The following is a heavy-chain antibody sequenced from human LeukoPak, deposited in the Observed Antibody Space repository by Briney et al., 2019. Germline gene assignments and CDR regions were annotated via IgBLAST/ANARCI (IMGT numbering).Heavy chain of an antibody. Sequence: GGSLRLSCVGSGFNFNNYGMHWVRQAPGKGLEWVAVIVYDGTDKYYAESVKGRFTISRDNSKNTLSLQMNSLRVEDTAVYYCVRDHLWALDLWGPGIMVTVSS. CDR3: VRDHLWALDL. V-gene: IGHV3-33*08. J-gene: IGHJ3*01. CDR2: IVYDGTDK. D-gene: IGHD2-21*01. CDR1: GFNFNNYG.